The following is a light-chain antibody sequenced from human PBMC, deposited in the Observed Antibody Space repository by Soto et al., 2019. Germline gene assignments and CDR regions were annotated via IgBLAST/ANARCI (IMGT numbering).Light chain of an antibody. J-gene: IGLJ1*01. Sequence: QSVLTQPPSVSGSPGQSVSIPCTGTSSDVGTYISVSWYQQPPGTAPKLIIYAVSNRPSGVPDRFSGSKSGNTASLTISGLQAEDEADYYCSLYISRSTSFVFGTGTKVTVL. CDR3: SLYISRSTSFV. V-gene: IGLV2-18*01. CDR1: SSDVGTYIS. CDR2: AVS.